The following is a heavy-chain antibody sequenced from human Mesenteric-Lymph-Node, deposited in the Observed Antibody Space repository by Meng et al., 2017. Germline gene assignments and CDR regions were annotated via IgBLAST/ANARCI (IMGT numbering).Heavy chain of an antibody. J-gene: IGHJ4*02. Sequence: QVQLQQWGAGLLKPSETLSLTCAVSGGSSSGYYWSWIRQPPGKGLEWIGEINHSGSTNYDPSLKSRVTISVDTSRNQFSLKLSSVTAADTAVYYCARTIGGADIVVVPAAYYFDYWGQGTLVTVSS. CDR2: INHSGST. CDR3: ARTIGGADIVVVPAAYYFDY. CDR1: GGSSSGYY. D-gene: IGHD2-2*01. V-gene: IGHV4-34*01.